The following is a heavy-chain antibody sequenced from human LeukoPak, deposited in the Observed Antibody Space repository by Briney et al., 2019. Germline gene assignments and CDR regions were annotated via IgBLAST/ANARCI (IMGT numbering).Heavy chain of an antibody. CDR2: MSPNSGNT. Sequence: GASVKVSCKASGYSFSNNDINWARQTTGQGLEWMGWMSPNSGNTGYAQKFQGRITMTKNTSISTAYMELSSLRSEDTAVYYCARDQSRGYGFDYWGQGTLVTVSS. D-gene: IGHD5-12*01. V-gene: IGHV1-8*01. CDR1: GYSFSNND. CDR3: ARDQSRGYGFDY. J-gene: IGHJ4*02.